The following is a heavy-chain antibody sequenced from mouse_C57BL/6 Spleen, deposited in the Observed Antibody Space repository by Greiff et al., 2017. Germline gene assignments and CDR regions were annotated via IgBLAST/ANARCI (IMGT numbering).Heavy chain of an antibody. V-gene: IGHV5-6*01. Sequence: EVQLVESGGDLVKPGGSLKLSCAASGFTFSSYGMHWVRQTPDKRLEWVATISSGGSYTSYPDSVKGRVTITRDTANNTLYLQMSSLKTEDTAVDYCARTLTGTWFAYWGKGTLVTVSA. CDR3: ARTLTGTWFAY. CDR2: ISSGGSYT. D-gene: IGHD2-2*01. CDR1: GFTFSSYG. J-gene: IGHJ3*01.